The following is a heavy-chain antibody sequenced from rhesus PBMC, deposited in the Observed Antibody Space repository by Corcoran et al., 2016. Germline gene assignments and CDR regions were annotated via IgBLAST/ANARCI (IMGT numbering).Heavy chain of an antibody. CDR1: GDSITNNH. CDR2: MYDRSGTT. Sequence: QVQLQESGPGLVKPSETLSLTCAVSGDSITNNHWSWIRQSPGQGLEWIGSMYDRSGTTGYNPSYKRRFTISTATSKNPFLMKVSFGPAADTAFYSGARKRRWYDRGYFHDYWGQGVLVTVSS. V-gene: IGHV4-160*01. D-gene: IGHD3-28*01. CDR3: ARKRRWYDRGYFHDY. J-gene: IGHJ4*01.